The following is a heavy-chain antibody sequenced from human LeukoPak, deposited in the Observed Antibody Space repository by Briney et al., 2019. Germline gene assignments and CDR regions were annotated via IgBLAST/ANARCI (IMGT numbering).Heavy chain of an antibody. CDR2: VNHSEST. V-gene: IGHV4-34*01. D-gene: IGHD2-2*01. J-gene: IGHJ4*02. CDR1: GGSFSGYY. Sequence: SETLSLTCAVYGGSFSGYYWSWIRQPPGNGLEWIGEVNHSESTNYNPPLKSRVTISVDTSKNQFSLKLSSVTAADTAVYYCARGQWDRFVVVPAAKGARLDYWGQGTLVTVSS. CDR3: ARGQWDRFVVVPAAKGARLDY.